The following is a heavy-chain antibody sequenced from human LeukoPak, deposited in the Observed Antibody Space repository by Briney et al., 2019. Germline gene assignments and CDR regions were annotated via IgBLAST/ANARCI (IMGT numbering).Heavy chain of an antibody. Sequence: GGPLRLSCAASGVTFSSYGMHWVRQAPGKGLEWVAVISYDGSNKYYADSVKGRFTISRDNSKNTLYLQMNSLRAEDTAVYYCALRDGYNLYYFDYWGQGTLVTVSS. J-gene: IGHJ4*02. V-gene: IGHV3-30*03. CDR2: ISYDGSNK. CDR3: ALRDGYNLYYFDY. D-gene: IGHD5-12*01. CDR1: GVTFSSYG.